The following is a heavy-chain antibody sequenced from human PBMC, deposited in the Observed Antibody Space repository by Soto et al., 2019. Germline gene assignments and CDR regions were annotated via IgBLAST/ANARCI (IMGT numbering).Heavy chain of an antibody. CDR3: ARDGSARPEEY. V-gene: IGHV3-66*01. D-gene: IGHD3-10*01. Sequence: EVHLVESGGALVQPGGSLRLSCAASGFTVSNFYMSWGRQAPGKGLEWVSVIDSGGNTNYADSVRARFTISRDNSKNTVYLQMNILRVEDTAVYYCARDGSARPEEYWGQGTLVTVSS. J-gene: IGHJ4*02. CDR2: IDSGGNT. CDR1: GFTVSNFY.